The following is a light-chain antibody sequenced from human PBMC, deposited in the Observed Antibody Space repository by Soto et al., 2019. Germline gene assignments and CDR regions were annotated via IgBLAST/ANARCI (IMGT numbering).Light chain of an antibody. Sequence: QSALTQPASVSGSPGQSITISCTGTSSDVGGYNYVSWYQQHPGKAPKLMIYEVSNRPSGVSNRLSGSKSGNTASLTISGLQAEDEADYYCSSYTSSSIVYVFGTGTKLTVL. J-gene: IGLJ1*01. CDR1: SSDVGGYNY. CDR2: EVS. CDR3: SSYTSSSIVYV. V-gene: IGLV2-14*01.